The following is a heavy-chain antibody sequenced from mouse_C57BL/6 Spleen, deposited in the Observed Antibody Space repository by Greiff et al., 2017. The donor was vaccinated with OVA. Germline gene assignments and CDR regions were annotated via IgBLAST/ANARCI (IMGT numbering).Heavy chain of an antibody. CDR1: GYSITSGYY. CDR2: ISYDGSN. Sequence: EVKLVESGPGIVKPSQSLSLTCSVTGYSITSGYYWNWIRQFPGNKLEWMGYISYDGSNNYNPSLKNRISITRDTSKNQFFLKLNSVTTEDTATYYCARDPIYYDYHFDYWGQGTTLTVSS. CDR3: ARDPIYYDYHFDY. J-gene: IGHJ2*01. V-gene: IGHV3-6*01. D-gene: IGHD2-4*01.